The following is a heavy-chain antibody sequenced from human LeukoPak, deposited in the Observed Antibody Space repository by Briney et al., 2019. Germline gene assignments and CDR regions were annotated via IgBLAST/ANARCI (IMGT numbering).Heavy chain of an antibody. J-gene: IGHJ4*02. CDR1: GFTFTSSA. D-gene: IGHD2-2*01. CDR2: IVVGSGNT. V-gene: IGHV1-58*02. CDR3: ARGYCSSTSCYFVY. Sequence: SVEVSCKASGFTFTSSAMQWVRQARGQRLEWIGWIVVGSGNTNYAQKFQERVTITRDMSTSTAYMELSRLRSDDTAVYYCARGYCSSTSCYFVYWGQGTLVTVSS.